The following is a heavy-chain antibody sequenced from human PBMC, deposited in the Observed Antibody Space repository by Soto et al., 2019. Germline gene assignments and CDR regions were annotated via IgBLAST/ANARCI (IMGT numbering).Heavy chain of an antibody. Sequence: EVQLLESGGGLVQPGGSLRLSCAASGFTFSTYAMNWVRQAPGNGLEWVSAISGSGGSIHYADSVKGRFTISRDNSKNTLYLQMNSLRDVDMAVYHCVKGYWKGDVWGQGTTVTVSS. CDR3: VKGYWKGDV. CDR1: GFTFSTYA. J-gene: IGHJ6*02. CDR2: ISGSGGSI. V-gene: IGHV3-23*01. D-gene: IGHD1-1*01.